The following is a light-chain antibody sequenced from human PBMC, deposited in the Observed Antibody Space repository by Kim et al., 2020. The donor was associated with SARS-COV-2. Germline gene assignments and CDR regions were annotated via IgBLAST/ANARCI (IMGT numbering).Light chain of an antibody. J-gene: IGLJ3*02. CDR3: QSNDSNLGGSRV. Sequence: QSVLTQPPSVSGAPGQRVSISCTGSSSTIGAGYAVHWYQHIPGAAPKLLIYGDTNRPSGVPDRFSASKSGTSASLAITGLQAEDEADYYCQSNDSNLGGSRVFGGGTQLTVL. V-gene: IGLV1-40*01. CDR1: SSTIGAGYA. CDR2: GDT.